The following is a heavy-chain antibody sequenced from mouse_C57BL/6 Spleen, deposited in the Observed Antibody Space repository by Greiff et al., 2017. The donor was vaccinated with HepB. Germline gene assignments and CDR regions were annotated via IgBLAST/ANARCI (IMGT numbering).Heavy chain of an antibody. CDR1: GFSLTSYG. V-gene: IGHV2-2*01. Sequence: VKLQQSGPGLVQPSQCLSLTCTVSGFSLTSYGVHWVRQSPGKGLEWLGEIWSGGSTDYNAAFISSLSISKDNSTSQVFFKMNSLQADDTAIYYCARNGEAMDYWGQGTSVTVAS. J-gene: IGHJ4*01. CDR3: ARNGEAMDY. CDR2: IWSGGST.